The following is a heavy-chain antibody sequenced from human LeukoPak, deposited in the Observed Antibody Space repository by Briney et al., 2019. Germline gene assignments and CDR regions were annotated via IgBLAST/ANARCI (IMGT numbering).Heavy chain of an antibody. J-gene: IGHJ3*02. D-gene: IGHD6-13*01. Sequence: SGGSLRLSCAASGFTFSSYAMHWVRQVPGKGLEYVSAISSNGGSTYYANSVKGRFTISRDNSKNTLYLQMGSLRAEDMAVYYCARAMIGRGYSSSWTPNDAFDIWGQGTMVTVSS. V-gene: IGHV3-64*01. CDR1: GFTFSSYA. CDR3: ARAMIGRGYSSSWTPNDAFDI. CDR2: ISSNGGST.